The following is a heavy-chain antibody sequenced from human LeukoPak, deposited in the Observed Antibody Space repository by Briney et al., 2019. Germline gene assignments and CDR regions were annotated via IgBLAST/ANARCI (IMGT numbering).Heavy chain of an antibody. CDR3: AKLCLYYDILTGYSDGNWFDP. D-gene: IGHD3-9*01. CDR2: ISGSGGST. Sequence: GGSLRLSCAASGFTFSSYAMSWVRQAPGKGLERVSAISGSGGSTYYADSVKGRFTISRDNSKNTLYLQMNSLRAEDTAVYYCAKLCLYYDILTGYSDGNWFDPWGQGTLVTVSS. V-gene: IGHV3-23*01. J-gene: IGHJ5*02. CDR1: GFTFSSYA.